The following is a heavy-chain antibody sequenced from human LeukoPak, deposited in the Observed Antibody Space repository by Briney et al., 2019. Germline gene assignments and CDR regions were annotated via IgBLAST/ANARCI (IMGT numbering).Heavy chain of an antibody. CDR2: IYSGGNT. V-gene: IGHV3-53*01. CDR3: ARGHKTTIFGVVIIRGVWFDP. Sequence: GGSLRLSCAASGFTLSSNYMSWVRQAPGKGLEGVSVIYSGGNTHYADSVKDRFTITRDNSKNTLYLQMNSLRAEDTAVYYCARGHKTTIFGVVIIRGVWFDPWGQGTLVTVSS. J-gene: IGHJ5*02. D-gene: IGHD3-3*01. CDR1: GFTLSSNY.